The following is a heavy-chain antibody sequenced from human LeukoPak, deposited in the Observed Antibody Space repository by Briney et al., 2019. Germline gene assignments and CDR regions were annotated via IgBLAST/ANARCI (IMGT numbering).Heavy chain of an antibody. CDR3: AKGSASSRPYYFDY. CDR2: ITGSGADT. J-gene: IGHJ4*02. Sequence: GGSLRLSCAASGFTFSNYAMSWVRQAPGEGLEWFSAITGSGADTYYADSVKGRFTISRDNSKNTLDLQMSSLRAEDTAVYYCAKGSASSRPYYFDYWGQGALVTVSS. CDR1: GFTFSNYA. V-gene: IGHV3-23*01. D-gene: IGHD2-15*01.